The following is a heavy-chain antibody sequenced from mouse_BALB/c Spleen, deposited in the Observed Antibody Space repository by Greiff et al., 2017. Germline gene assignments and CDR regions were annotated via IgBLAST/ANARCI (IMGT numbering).Heavy chain of an antibody. CDR2: INPSSGYT. CDR1: GYTFTSYT. V-gene: IGHV1-4*02. J-gene: IGHJ3*01. D-gene: IGHD2-1*01. CDR3: ARKGLLSDWDWFAY. Sequence: QVQLQQSAAELARPGASVKMSCKASGYTFTSYTMHWVKQRPGQGLEWIGYINPSSGYTEYNQKFKDKTTLTADKSSSTAYMQLSSLTSEDSAVYYCARKGLLSDWDWFAYWGQGTLVTVSA.